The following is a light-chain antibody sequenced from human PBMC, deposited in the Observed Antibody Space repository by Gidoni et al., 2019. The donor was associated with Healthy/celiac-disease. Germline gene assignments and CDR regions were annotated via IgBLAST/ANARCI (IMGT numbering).Light chain of an antibody. V-gene: IGKV4-1*01. Sequence: IVMTQSPDSLAVSLGERATINCKSSQSVLYSSNNKNYLAWYQKKPGQPPKLLIYWASTRESGVPDRFSGSGSGTDFTLTISSLQAEDVAVYYCQQYYSTLAWTFGQGTKVEIK. CDR1: QSVLYSSNNKNY. CDR2: WAS. J-gene: IGKJ1*01. CDR3: QQYYSTLAWT.